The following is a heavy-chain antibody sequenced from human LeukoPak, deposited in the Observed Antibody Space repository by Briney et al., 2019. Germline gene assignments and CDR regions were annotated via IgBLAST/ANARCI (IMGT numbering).Heavy chain of an antibody. CDR2: ISYDGTNK. CDR3: ARDSEGSGWYPWFDP. V-gene: IGHV3-30*03. CDR1: GFTFGNYG. D-gene: IGHD6-19*01. Sequence: GGSLRLSCAGSGFTFGNYGMHWVRQAPGKGPEWVAVISYDGTNKYYADSVKGRFTISRDNSKNTLYLQMNSLRSEDTAVYYCARDSEGSGWYPWFDPWGQGTLVTVSS. J-gene: IGHJ5*02.